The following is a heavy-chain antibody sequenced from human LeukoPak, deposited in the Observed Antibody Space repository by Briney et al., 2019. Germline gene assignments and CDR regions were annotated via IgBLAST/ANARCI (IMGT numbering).Heavy chain of an antibody. CDR2: ISYDGSNK. CDR3: ARGQDYDILTGPLDY. Sequence: PGGSLRLSCAASGFTFSSYAMHWVRQAPGKGLEWVEVISYDGSNKYYADSVKGRFTISRDNSKNTLYLQMNSLRAEDTAVYYCARGQDYDILTGPLDYWGQGTLVTVSS. J-gene: IGHJ4*02. V-gene: IGHV3-30*04. D-gene: IGHD3-9*01. CDR1: GFTFSSYA.